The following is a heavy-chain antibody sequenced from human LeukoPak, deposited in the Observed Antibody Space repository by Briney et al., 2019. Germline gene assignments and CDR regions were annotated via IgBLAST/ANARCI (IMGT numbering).Heavy chain of an antibody. V-gene: IGHV1-69*13. CDR1: GGTFSSYA. J-gene: IGHJ1*01. D-gene: IGHD3-22*01. CDR3: ARDLDYDSSGYPQH. Sequence: SVKVSCKASGGTFSSYAISWVRQAPGQGLEWMGGIIPIFGTANYAQKFQGRVTITADESTSTAYMELSSLRSEDTAVYYCARDLDYDSSGYPQHWGQGTLVTVSS. CDR2: IIPIFGTA.